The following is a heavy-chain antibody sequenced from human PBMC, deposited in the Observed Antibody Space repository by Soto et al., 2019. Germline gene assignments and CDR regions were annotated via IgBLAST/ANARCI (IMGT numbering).Heavy chain of an antibody. V-gene: IGHV1-3*01. D-gene: IGHD3-9*01. J-gene: IGHJ4*02. CDR1: GYTFTSYA. CDR3: ARRYFDWLNYFDY. CDR2: INAGNGNT. Sequence: ASVKVSCKASGYTFTSYAMHWERQAPGQRLEWMGWINAGNGNTKYSQKFQGRVTITRDTSASTAYMELSSLRSEDTAVYYCARRYFDWLNYFDYWGQGTLVTVSS.